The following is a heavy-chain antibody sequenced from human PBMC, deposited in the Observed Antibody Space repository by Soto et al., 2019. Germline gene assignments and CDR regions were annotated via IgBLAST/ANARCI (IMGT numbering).Heavy chain of an antibody. CDR1: GASVTSSNYY. V-gene: IGHV4-39*01. J-gene: IGHJ6*02. D-gene: IGHD6-19*01. CDR2: ISYSGTT. Sequence: SETLSLTCTVSGASVTSSNYYWGWIRQPPGRGLEWIGSISYSGTTYYNPSLKSRVTISVDTSQNQFSLKLSSVTAADTAVYYCARHKPNSSGWYYYGMDVWGQGTTVTVSS. CDR3: ARHKPNSSGWYYYGMDV.